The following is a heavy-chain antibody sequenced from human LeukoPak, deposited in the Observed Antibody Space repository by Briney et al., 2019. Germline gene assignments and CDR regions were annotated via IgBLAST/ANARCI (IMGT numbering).Heavy chain of an antibody. CDR2: INSDGSST. D-gene: IGHD5-12*01. J-gene: IGHJ3*02. CDR1: GFTFSSHW. V-gene: IGHV3-74*01. CDR3: VRAQVATHSFDI. Sequence: GGSLRLSCAASGFTFSSHWMHWVRQAPGKELVWVSRINSDGSSTSYADSVKGRFTISRDNAKNTLYLEMNSLRAEDTAVYYCVRAQVATHSFDIWGQGTMVTVSS.